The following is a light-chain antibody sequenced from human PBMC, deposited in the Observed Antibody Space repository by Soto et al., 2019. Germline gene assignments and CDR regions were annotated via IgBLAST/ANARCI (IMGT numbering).Light chain of an antibody. Sequence: QSVLTQPPSASGSPGQSVTISCTGTSSDVGGYKYVSWYQQHPGKAPKLMIYEVSKRPSGVPDRFSGSKSGNTASLTVSGLQAEDEADYYCSSYAGSNDVIFGGGTKLTAL. V-gene: IGLV2-8*01. CDR3: SSYAGSNDVI. CDR1: SSDVGGYKY. J-gene: IGLJ2*01. CDR2: EVS.